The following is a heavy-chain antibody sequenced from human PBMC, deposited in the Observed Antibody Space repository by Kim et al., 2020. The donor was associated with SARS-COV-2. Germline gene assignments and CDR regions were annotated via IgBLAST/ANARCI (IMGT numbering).Heavy chain of an antibody. J-gene: IGHJ4*02. Sequence: KFQGRVTVTRDKSSSTVYMELSSLRSEDTAVYYCARGRGWGTGTHTTLGYWGQGTLVTVSS. V-gene: IGHV1-46*01. CDR3: ARGRGWGTGTHTTLGY. D-gene: IGHD1-1*01.